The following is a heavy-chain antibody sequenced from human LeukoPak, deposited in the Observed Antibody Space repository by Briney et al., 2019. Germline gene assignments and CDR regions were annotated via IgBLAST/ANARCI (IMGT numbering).Heavy chain of an antibody. J-gene: IGHJ6*03. V-gene: IGHV4-4*07. CDR1: GGSINDYY. CDR3: AREGKWFRSYYYYMDV. CDR2: IYSSGST. D-gene: IGHD3-10*01. Sequence: SETLSLTCNVSGGSINDYYWSWIRQSAGKGLEWLGRIYSSGSTNDNPSFKRRVTMSVDTSANQVSLKLLSVTAADTGVYFCAREGKWFRSYYYYMDVWGEGTMVTASS.